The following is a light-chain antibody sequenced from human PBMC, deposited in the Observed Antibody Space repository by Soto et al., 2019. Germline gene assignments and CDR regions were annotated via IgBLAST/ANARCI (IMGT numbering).Light chain of an antibody. CDR1: SSNIGSNP. Sequence: QSVLTQPPSASETPGQRVTISCSGSSSNIGSNPVNWYQQLPGTAPKRLIFNNNQRPSGVPDRFSGSKSGTSASLAISGLRSEDEAVYYCAAWDDSLDGVAFGGGTKLTVL. CDR2: NNN. V-gene: IGLV1-44*01. J-gene: IGLJ2*01. CDR3: AAWDDSLDGVA.